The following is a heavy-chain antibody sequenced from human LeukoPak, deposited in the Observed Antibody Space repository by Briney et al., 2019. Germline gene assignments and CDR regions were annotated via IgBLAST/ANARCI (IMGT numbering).Heavy chain of an antibody. Sequence: SETLSLTCTVSGGSISSYYWSWIRQPAGKGLEWIGRIYTSGSTNYNPSLKSRVTISVDTSKNQFSLKLSSVTAADTAVYYCARVGSYYGSGRAQKRYYYYGMDVWGQGTTVTVSS. D-gene: IGHD3-10*01. CDR3: ARVGSYYGSGRAQKRYYYYGMDV. CDR1: GGSISSYY. V-gene: IGHV4-4*07. J-gene: IGHJ6*02. CDR2: IYTSGST.